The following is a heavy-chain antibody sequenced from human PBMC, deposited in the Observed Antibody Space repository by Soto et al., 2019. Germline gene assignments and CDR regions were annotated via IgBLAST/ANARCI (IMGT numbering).Heavy chain of an antibody. CDR2: IWYDGSNK. J-gene: IGHJ3*02. CDR3: AREVTMVRGVKRGVAFDI. V-gene: IGHV3-33*01. D-gene: IGHD3-10*01. Sequence: QVQLVESGGGVVQPGRSLRLSCAASGFTFSSYGMHWVRQAPGKGLEWVAVIWYDGSNKYYADSVKGRFTISRDNSKNTLYLQMNSLRAEDTAVYYCAREVTMVRGVKRGVAFDIWGQGTMGTVSS. CDR1: GFTFSSYG.